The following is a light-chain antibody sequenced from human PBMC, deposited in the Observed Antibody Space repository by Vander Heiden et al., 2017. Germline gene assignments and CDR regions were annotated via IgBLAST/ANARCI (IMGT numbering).Light chain of an antibody. Sequence: DIQITQSRSSLSASVGDKATITSRASQSISSYFNLYQQKPGKGPNLLIHAASSLHSRVPSRFSGSGSGTDSTLTISSLQLEAFASYYCQQNHSNLLPTFGGGTKVEIK. CDR2: AAS. CDR1: QSISSY. CDR3: QQNHSNLLPT. J-gene: IGKJ4*02. V-gene: IGKV1-39*01.